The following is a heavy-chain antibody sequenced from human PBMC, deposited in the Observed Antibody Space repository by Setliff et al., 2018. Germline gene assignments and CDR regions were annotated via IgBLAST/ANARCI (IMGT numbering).Heavy chain of an antibody. V-gene: IGHV1-18*01. D-gene: IGHD1-26*01. CDR3: ARDNTILGATDY. J-gene: IGHJ4*02. CDR1: GYTFNNYG. CDR2: INNYSFKT. Sequence: ASVKVSCKASGYTFNNYGITWVRQAPGQGLEWMGWINNYSFKTTYPQKFLDRVTMTTDTSATTAYMELKNLRSDDTAVYFCARDNTILGATDYWGQGTLVTVSS.